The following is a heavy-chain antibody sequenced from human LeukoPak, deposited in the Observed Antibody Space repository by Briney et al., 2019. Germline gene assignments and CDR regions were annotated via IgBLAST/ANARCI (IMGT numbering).Heavy chain of an antibody. CDR3: ARQASCSSTNCYPFDY. D-gene: IGHD2-2*01. J-gene: IGHJ4*02. Sequence: SETLSLTCTVSGGSISSDYWSWVRQPPGKGLEWIGWIFYSGTTNYNPSLNTRVTISVDTPNNQFSLKLSSVTAADTAVYYCARQASCSSTNCYPFDYWGQGTLVTVSS. CDR2: IFYSGTT. V-gene: IGHV4-59*08. CDR1: GGSISSDY.